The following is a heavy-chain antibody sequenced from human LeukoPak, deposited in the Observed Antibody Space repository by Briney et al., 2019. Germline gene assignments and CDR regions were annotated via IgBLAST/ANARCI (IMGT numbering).Heavy chain of an antibody. D-gene: IGHD2-2*01. Sequence: SETLSLTCTVSGGSISSSSYYWGWIRQPPGKGLEWIGSIYYSGSTYYNPSLKSRVTISVDTSKNQFSLKLSSVTAADTAVYYCARHAVPDTFDPWGQGTLVTVSS. CDR1: GGSISSSSYY. J-gene: IGHJ5*02. CDR3: ARHAVPDTFDP. V-gene: IGHV4-39*01. CDR2: IYYSGST.